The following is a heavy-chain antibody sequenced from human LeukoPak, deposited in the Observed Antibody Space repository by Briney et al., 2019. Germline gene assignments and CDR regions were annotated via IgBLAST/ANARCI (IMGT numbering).Heavy chain of an antibody. CDR2: IKSKTDGGTT. J-gene: IGHJ4*02. Sequence: GGSLRLSCAASGFTFSSYAMHWVRQAPGKGLEWVGRIKSKTDGGTTDYAAPVKGRFTISRDDSKNTLYLQMNSLKTEDTAVYYCTTDGDRDDYVWGSHRSPRVDYWGQGTLVTVSS. D-gene: IGHD3-16*01. V-gene: IGHV3-15*01. CDR1: GFTFSSYA. CDR3: TTDGDRDDYVWGSHRSPRVDY.